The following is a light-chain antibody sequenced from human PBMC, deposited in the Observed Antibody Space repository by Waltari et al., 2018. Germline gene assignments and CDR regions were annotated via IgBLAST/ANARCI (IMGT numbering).Light chain of an antibody. V-gene: IGKV3D-15*01. CDR1: QSVSST. Sequence: PPPRARQSVSSTLAWYQQNPGPPPRLLIYGASTRATATPARFSGSGSGTEFTLAISSLQSEDFAVYYCQQYYEWPLTFGGGTKVEIK. CDR2: GAS. CDR3: QQYYEWPLT. J-gene: IGKJ4*01.